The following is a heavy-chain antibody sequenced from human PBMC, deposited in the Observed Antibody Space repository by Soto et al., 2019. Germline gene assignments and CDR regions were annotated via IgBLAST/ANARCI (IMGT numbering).Heavy chain of an antibody. Sequence: QVQMQESGPGLVKPSQTLYLTCSVSGGPIIDSGRFYWNWIRQHPGKGLEWLGYIYYSGNTYWKRSLTSRATISLDTSKNQFSLNLTSVTAADTAIYYCARGEVVASNWCDPWGQGNLVTVSS. CDR3: ARGEVVASNWCDP. J-gene: IGHJ5*02. V-gene: IGHV4-31*03. CDR1: GGPIIDSGRFY. CDR2: IYYSGNT. D-gene: IGHD2-15*01.